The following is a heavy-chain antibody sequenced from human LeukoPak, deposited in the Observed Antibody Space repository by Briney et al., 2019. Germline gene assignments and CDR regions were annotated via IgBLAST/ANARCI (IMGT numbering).Heavy chain of an antibody. CDR2: IYYSGST. J-gene: IGHJ4*02. Sequence: SETLSLTFTVSAASISITAYYCGSIRQPPGEWVEWIVTIYYSGSTSYHPSLKRRVTISVDTSKNQFSLKLSSVTPADTAVYYCARQCYSIPKFYFDYGAQGTLLSVSS. D-gene: IGHD2-8*01. V-gene: IGHV4-39*01. CDR1: AASISITAYY. CDR3: ARQCYSIPKFYFDY.